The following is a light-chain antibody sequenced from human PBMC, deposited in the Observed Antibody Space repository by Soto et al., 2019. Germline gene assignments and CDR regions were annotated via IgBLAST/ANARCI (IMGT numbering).Light chain of an antibody. CDR1: SSDVGGYNY. J-gene: IGLJ1*01. CDR3: SSSTTSSTLV. CDR2: EVN. Sequence: VLTQPASVSGSPGQSITISCTGTSSDVGGYNYVSWYQQRPGKAPKLMIYEVNNRPSGISNRFSGSKSGNTASLTISGLQAEDEADYYCSSSTTSSTLVFGTGTKVTVL. V-gene: IGLV2-14*01.